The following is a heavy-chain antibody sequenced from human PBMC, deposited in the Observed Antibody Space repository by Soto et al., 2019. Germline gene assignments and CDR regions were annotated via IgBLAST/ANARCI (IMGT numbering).Heavy chain of an antibody. J-gene: IGHJ6*02. D-gene: IGHD3-10*01. V-gene: IGHV3-74*01. Sequence: GGSLRLSCAASGFTFSSYWMHWVRQAPGKGLVWVSRINSDGSSTSYADSVKGRFTISRDNAKNTLYLQMNSLRAEDTAVYYCARALSSVRGAYYYYGVDVWGQGTTVTVSS. CDR3: ARALSSVRGAYYYYGVDV. CDR2: INSDGSST. CDR1: GFTFSSYW.